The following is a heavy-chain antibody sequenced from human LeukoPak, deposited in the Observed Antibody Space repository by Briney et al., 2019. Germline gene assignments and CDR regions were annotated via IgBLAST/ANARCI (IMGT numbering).Heavy chain of an antibody. CDR1: GFSVSNNY. V-gene: IGHV3-53*01. CDR3: ARDPPGIAASGTYY. CDR2: IYSRGGT. Sequence: GGSLRLSCAVSGFSVSNNYMNWVRQAPGKGLEWVSLIYSRGGTSYADSVKGRFTISRDSSKNTLFLQMNSLRVEDTAVYYCARDPPGIAASGTYYWGQGTLVPVSS. J-gene: IGHJ4*02. D-gene: IGHD6-13*01.